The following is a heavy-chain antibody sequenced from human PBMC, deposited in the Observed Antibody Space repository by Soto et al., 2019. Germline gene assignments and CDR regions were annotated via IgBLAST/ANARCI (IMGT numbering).Heavy chain of an antibody. CDR2: IRSKANSYAT. J-gene: IGHJ6*02. V-gene: IGHV3-73*01. CDR1: GFTFSGSA. D-gene: IGHD5-18*01. Sequence: GGSLRLSCASSGFTFSGSAMHWVRQASGKGLEWVGRIRSKANSYATAYAASVKGRFTISRDDSKNTAYLQMNSLKTEDTAVYYCTSGPPTRGYSYGYLYYYYYGMDVWGQGTTVTVSS. CDR3: TSGPPTRGYSYGYLYYYYYGMDV.